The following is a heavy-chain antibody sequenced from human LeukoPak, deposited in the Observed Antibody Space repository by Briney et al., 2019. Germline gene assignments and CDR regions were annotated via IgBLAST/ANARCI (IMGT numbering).Heavy chain of an antibody. D-gene: IGHD3-3*01. V-gene: IGHV1-8*01. J-gene: IGHJ6*02. CDR1: GYTFTSYD. CDR2: MNPNSGNT. Sequence: AAVTVSFKASGYTFTSYDINWVRQATGQGLEWVGWMNPNSGNTGYAQKFQGRVTMTRNTSISTAYMELSSLRSEGTAVYYCARGRFMTIFGVVARYRYYGMDVWGQGTAVTVSS. CDR3: ARGRFMTIFGVVARYRYYGMDV.